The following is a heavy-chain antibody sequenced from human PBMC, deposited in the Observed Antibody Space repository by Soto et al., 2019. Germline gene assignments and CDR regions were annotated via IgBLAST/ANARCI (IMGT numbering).Heavy chain of an antibody. V-gene: IGHV3-30*18. CDR1: GFTFSSYG. CDR3: AKEHRPRYCSGGSCPISS. Sequence: GGSLRLSCAASGFTFSSYGMHWVRQAPGKGLEWVAVISFDGSNKYYADSLKGRFTISRDNSKNTLYLQMNSLRAEDTAVYYCAKEHRPRYCSGGSCPISSWGQGTMVTVSS. CDR2: ISFDGSNK. D-gene: IGHD2-15*01. J-gene: IGHJ3*01.